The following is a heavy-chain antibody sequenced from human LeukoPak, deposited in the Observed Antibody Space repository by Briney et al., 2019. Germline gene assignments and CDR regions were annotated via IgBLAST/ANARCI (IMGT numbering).Heavy chain of an antibody. CDR2: ISGSGGST. D-gene: IGHD6-19*01. Sequence: GGSLRLSCATSGFTFSSYAMSWVRQAPGKGLEWVSAISGSGGSTYYADSVQGRFTISRDNSKNTLYLQMNSLRAEDTAVYYCAKDGYSSGWYDYWGQGTLVTVSS. J-gene: IGHJ4*02. CDR1: GFTFSSYA. V-gene: IGHV3-23*01. CDR3: AKDGYSSGWYDY.